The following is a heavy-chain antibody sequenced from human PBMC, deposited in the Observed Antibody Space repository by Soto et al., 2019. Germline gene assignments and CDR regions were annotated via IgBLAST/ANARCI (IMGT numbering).Heavy chain of an antibody. D-gene: IGHD3-22*01. Sequence: GSLRLSRAASGFTFSSYAMHWVRQAPGQGLEWVAVISYDGSNKYYADSVKGRFTISRDNSKNTLYLQMNSLRAEDTAVYYCARDRDYYDSSGYLPVYYFDYWGQGTLVTVSS. CDR1: GFTFSSYA. V-gene: IGHV3-30-3*01. CDR3: ARDRDYYDSSGYLPVYYFDY. CDR2: ISYDGSNK. J-gene: IGHJ4*02.